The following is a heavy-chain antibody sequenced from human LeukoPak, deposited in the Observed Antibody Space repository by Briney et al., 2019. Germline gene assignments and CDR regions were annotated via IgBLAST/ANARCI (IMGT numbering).Heavy chain of an antibody. Sequence: GGSLRLSCAASGFTFDDYAMHWVRQAPGKGLEWVSGISWNSGGIGYADSVKGRFTISRDNAKNSLYLQMNSLRAEDTALYYCAKDVGEIAAAGLDYWGQGTLVTVSS. CDR2: ISWNSGGI. D-gene: IGHD6-13*01. CDR1: GFTFDDYA. CDR3: AKDVGEIAAAGLDY. V-gene: IGHV3-9*01. J-gene: IGHJ4*02.